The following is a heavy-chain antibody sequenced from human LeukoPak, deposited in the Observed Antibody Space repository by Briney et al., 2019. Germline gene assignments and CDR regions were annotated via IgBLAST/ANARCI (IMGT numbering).Heavy chain of an antibody. V-gene: IGHV3-23*01. J-gene: IGHJ4*02. Sequence: PGKGLEWVSAISGSGGSTYYADSVKGRFTISRDNSKSTLYLQMNSLRAEDTAVYYCARRNYWGQGTLVTVSS. CDR2: ISGSGGST. CDR3: ARRNY.